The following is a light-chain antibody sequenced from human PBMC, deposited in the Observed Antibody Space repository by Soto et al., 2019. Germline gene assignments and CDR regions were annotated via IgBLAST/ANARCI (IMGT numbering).Light chain of an antibody. V-gene: IGLV1-40*01. CDR2: GNS. CDR1: SSNIGAGYD. Sequence: QSVLTRPPSVSGAPGQRVTISCTGSSSNIGAGYDVHWYQQLPGTAPKLLIYGNSNRPSGVPDRFSGSKSGTSASLAITGLQAEDEADYYCQSYDSSLSGCYVFGTGTKVTVL. CDR3: QSYDSSLSGCYV. J-gene: IGLJ1*01.